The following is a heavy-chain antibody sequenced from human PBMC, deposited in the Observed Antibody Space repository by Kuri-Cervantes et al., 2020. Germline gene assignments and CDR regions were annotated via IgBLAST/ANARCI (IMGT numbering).Heavy chain of an antibody. D-gene: IGHD3-22*01. CDR2: ISSSSSYI. V-gene: IGHV3-21*03. CDR3: ARASYYDSSGYYFYFDY. Sequence: GGSLRLSCVASGFNYRNYPMSWVRQAPGKGLEWVSSISSSSSYIYYADSVKGRFTISRDNAKNSLYLQMNSLRAEDTAVYYCARASYYDSSGYYFYFDYWGQGTLVTVSS. CDR1: GFNYRNYP. J-gene: IGHJ4*02.